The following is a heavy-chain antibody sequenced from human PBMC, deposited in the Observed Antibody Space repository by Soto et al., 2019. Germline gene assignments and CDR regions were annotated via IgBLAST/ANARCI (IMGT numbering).Heavy chain of an antibody. CDR2: ITGAGGT. Sequence: GWSLRLSCAASGFTFTTYAVNWARQAPGKGLEWVSTITGAGGTYYADSVKGRFTISRDNAKNTVYLQMNSLRAEDTAVYYCVTDKPHKWFAPWGQGTPVTVSS. J-gene: IGHJ5*02. CDR1: GFTFTTYA. CDR3: VTDKPHKWFAP. V-gene: IGHV3-23*01.